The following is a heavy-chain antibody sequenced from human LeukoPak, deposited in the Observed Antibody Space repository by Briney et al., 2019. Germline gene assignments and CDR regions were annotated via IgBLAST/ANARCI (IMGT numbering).Heavy chain of an antibody. J-gene: IGHJ4*01. CDR1: GDSVTSGSYF. CDR3: ARERGISMVV. D-gene: IGHD3-10*01. CDR2: ISSSGTT. Sequence: SETLSLTCTVSGDSVTSGSYFWSWVRQPPGKGLEWIGYISSSGTTTYSPSLKSRVTISQDMPKNQFSLRLSSVTAADTAMYYCARERGISMVVWGHGTLVTVSS. V-gene: IGHV4-61*01.